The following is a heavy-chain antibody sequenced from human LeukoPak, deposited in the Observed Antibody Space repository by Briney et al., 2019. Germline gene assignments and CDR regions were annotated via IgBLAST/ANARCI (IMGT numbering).Heavy chain of an antibody. J-gene: IGHJ4*02. Sequence: GGSLRLSCAASGLTFSSSGMHRVRQAPGKGLEWVAFIRYDETNKHYADSVKGRFTISRDNSKNTLYLQMNSLRSEDTAVYYCAKGVYGGSSGGFYFDYWGQGALVTVSS. CDR2: IRYDETNK. CDR1: GLTFSSSG. CDR3: AKGVYGGSSGGFYFDY. D-gene: IGHD1-26*01. V-gene: IGHV3-30*02.